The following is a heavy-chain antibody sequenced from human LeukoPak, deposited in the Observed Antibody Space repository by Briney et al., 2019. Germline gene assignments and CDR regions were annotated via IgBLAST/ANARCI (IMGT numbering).Heavy chain of an antibody. Sequence: SETLSLTCTVSGGSITSSSYYWGWIRQPPGKGLEWIGNIYYSGNTYYNPSLRSRVTISVDTSKNQFSLKLSSVTAADTAVYYCARSYGSGSYYDYWGQGTLVTVSS. D-gene: IGHD3-10*01. J-gene: IGHJ4*02. CDR2: IYYSGNT. V-gene: IGHV4-39*07. CDR3: ARSYGSGSYYDY. CDR1: GGSITSSSYY.